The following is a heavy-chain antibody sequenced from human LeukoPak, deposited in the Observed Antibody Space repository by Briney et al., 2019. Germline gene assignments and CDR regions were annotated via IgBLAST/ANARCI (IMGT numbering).Heavy chain of an antibody. CDR2: IYYSGST. Sequence: SETLSLTCTVSGGSISRYYWSWIRQPPGKGLEWIGYIYYSGSTNSNPSLKSRVTISVDTSKNQFSLKLSSVTAADTAVYYCARHGDGDYDLSFAYWGQGTLVTVSS. V-gene: IGHV4-59*08. D-gene: IGHD4-17*01. CDR1: GGSISRYY. J-gene: IGHJ4*02. CDR3: ARHGDGDYDLSFAY.